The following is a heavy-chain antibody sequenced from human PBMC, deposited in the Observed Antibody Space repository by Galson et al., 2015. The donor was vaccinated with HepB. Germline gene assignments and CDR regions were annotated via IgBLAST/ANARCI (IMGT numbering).Heavy chain of an antibody. Sequence: SLRLSCAASGFTFSSYAMHWVRQAPGKGLEWVAVISYDGSNKYYADSVKGRLTISRDNSKNTLYLQMNSLRAEDTAVYYCAKRGAIAVAGSFDYWGQGTLVTVSS. CDR1: GFTFSSYA. D-gene: IGHD6-19*01. CDR2: ISYDGSNK. V-gene: IGHV3-30-3*01. CDR3: AKRGAIAVAGSFDY. J-gene: IGHJ4*02.